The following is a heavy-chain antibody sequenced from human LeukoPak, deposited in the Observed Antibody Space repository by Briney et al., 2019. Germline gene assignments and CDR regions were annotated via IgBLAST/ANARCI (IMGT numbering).Heavy chain of an antibody. CDR3: ARDPSLQFGEPYFDY. CDR1: GGSISSSSYY. J-gene: IGHJ4*02. CDR2: IYYSGST. D-gene: IGHD3-10*01. Sequence: PSETLSLTCTVSGGSISSSSYYWGWIRQPPGKGLEWIGSIYYSGSTYYNPSLKSRVTISVDTSKNQFSLKLSSVTAADTAVYYCARDPSLQFGEPYFDYWGQGTLVTVSS. V-gene: IGHV4-39*07.